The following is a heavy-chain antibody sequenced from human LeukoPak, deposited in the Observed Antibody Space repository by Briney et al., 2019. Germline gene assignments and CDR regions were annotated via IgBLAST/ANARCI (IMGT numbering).Heavy chain of an antibody. J-gene: IGHJ4*02. Sequence: KPSETLSLTCIVYGGSISSSSYYWGWIRQPPGKGLEWIGSIYYSGSTYYNPSLKSRVTISVDTSKNQFSLKLSSVTAADTAVYYCARRPWGHGDGDYWGQGTLVTVSS. V-gene: IGHV4-39*01. CDR2: IYYSGST. CDR3: ARRPWGHGDGDY. D-gene: IGHD4-17*01. CDR1: GGSISSSSYY.